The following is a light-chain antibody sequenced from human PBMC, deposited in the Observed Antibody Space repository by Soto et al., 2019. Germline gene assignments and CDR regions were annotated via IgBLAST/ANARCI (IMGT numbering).Light chain of an antibody. Sequence: EIVLTQSPGTLSLSPGEGATLSCRASQSVNNNNLAWYQQRPGQAPRLLIYGTFNRATGIPARFCGSGSGADFTLTISRLETEDFVVYYCLQYGSSLWTFGQGTKVDVK. CDR1: QSVNNNN. V-gene: IGKV3-20*01. J-gene: IGKJ1*01. CDR2: GTF. CDR3: LQYGSSLWT.